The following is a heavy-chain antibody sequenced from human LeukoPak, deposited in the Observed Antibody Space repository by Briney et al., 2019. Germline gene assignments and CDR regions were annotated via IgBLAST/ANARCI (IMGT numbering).Heavy chain of an antibody. Sequence: SETLSLTCTVSGGSISSYYWSWIRQPPGEGLEWIGYIYYSGSTNYNPSLKSRVTISVDTSKNQFSLKLSSVTAADTAVYYCAREKSELLAYYMDVWGKGTTVTVSS. CDR3: AREKSELLAYYMDV. J-gene: IGHJ6*03. D-gene: IGHD1-26*01. CDR2: IYYSGST. CDR1: GGSISSYY. V-gene: IGHV4-59*01.